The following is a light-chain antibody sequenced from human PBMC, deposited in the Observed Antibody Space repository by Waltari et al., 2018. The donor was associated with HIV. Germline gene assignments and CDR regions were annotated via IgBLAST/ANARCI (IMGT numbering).Light chain of an antibody. CDR2: AAS. Sequence: DIQMTQSPSSLSAPVGDRVTITCRARQSISSYLNWYQQKPGKAPKLLIYAASSLQSGVPSRFSGSGSGTDFTLTISSLQPEDFATYYCQQSYSTPPTFGGGTKVEIK. J-gene: IGKJ4*01. V-gene: IGKV1-39*01. CDR1: QSISSY. CDR3: QQSYSTPPT.